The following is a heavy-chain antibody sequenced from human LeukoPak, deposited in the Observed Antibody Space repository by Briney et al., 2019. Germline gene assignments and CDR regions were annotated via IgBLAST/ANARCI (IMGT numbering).Heavy chain of an antibody. CDR3: ARLLRWSEDGFDV. V-gene: IGHV4-4*09. CDR2: IHVSGRT. D-gene: IGHD2-15*01. Sequence: SETLSLTCTVSGGSVSPYFWSWIRQSPGKGLECIGYIHVSGRTKYNPSLESRVSISIDTSKNHFSLTLRSVTAADTAVYYCARLLRWSEDGFDVWGQGTVVAISS. CDR1: GGSVSPYF. J-gene: IGHJ3*01.